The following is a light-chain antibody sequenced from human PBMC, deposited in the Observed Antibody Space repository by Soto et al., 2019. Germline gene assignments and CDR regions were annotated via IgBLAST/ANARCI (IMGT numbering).Light chain of an antibody. Sequence: AIQMTQSPCSLSASVGDRVAITCRASQSVSSYLAWYQQKPGKAPKLLIYAASTLQSGVPSRFSGSGSGTDFTLTISCLQSEDFATYYCQQYYSYPRTFGQGTKVDIK. CDR3: QQYYSYPRT. CDR2: AAS. CDR1: QSVSSY. V-gene: IGKV1-8*01. J-gene: IGKJ1*01.